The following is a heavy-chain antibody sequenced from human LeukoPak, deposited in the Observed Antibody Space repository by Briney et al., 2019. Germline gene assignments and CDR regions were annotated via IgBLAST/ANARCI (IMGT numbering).Heavy chain of an antibody. CDR2: ISPYNGNT. CDR3: TRTVLDCKNGVCYDY. CDR1: GYTFTNYG. V-gene: IGHV1-18*01. Sequence: ASVKVSCKTSGYTFTNYGISWVRQAPGQGLEWMGWISPYNGNTIYAQKLQGRVTVTTDTSTSTAYMELRSLRSHDTAVYYCTRTVLDCKNGVCYDYWGQGTLVTVSS. J-gene: IGHJ4*02. D-gene: IGHD2-8*01.